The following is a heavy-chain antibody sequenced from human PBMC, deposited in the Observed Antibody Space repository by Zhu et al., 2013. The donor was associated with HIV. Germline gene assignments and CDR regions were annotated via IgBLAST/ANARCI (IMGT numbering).Heavy chain of an antibody. CDR3: ARDRSLLWFGELSPSYYFDY. J-gene: IGHJ4*02. V-gene: IGHV1-2*02. CDR1: GYTFTGYY. D-gene: IGHD3-10*01. CDR2: INPNSGGT. Sequence: QVQLVQSGAEVKKPGASVKVSCKASGYTFTGYYMHWVRQAPGQGLEWMGWINPNSGGTNYAQKFQGRVTMTRDTSISTAYMELSRLRSDDTAVYYCARDRSLLWFGELSPSYYFDYWGQGTLVTVSS.